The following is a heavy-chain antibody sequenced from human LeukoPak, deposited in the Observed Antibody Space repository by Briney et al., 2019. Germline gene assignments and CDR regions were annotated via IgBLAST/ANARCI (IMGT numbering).Heavy chain of an antibody. CDR2: IIPILGIA. CDR3: ARDIGDSVVVAKARAVLHAFDI. CDR1: GGTFSSYA. V-gene: IGHV1-69*04. Sequence: GSSVKVSCKASGGTFSSYAISWVRQAPGQGLEWMGRIIPILGIANYAQKFQGRVTITADKSTSTAYMELSSLRSEDTAVYYCARDIGDSVVVAKARAVLHAFDIWGQGTMVTVSS. J-gene: IGHJ3*02. D-gene: IGHD2-15*01.